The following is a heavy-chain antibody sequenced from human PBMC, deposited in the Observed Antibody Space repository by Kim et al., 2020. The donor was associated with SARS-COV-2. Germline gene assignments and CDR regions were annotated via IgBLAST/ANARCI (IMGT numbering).Heavy chain of an antibody. J-gene: IGHJ4*02. CDR1: GGSISSYY. Sequence: SETQSLTCTVSGGSISSYYWGWIRQPPGKGLEWIGYIYYSGSTNYNPSLKSRVTISVDTSKNQFSLKLSSVTAADTAVYYCARAPPIRGGWSSFDYWGQGTLVTVSS. D-gene: IGHD6-19*01. CDR3: ARAPPIRGGWSSFDY. CDR2: IYYSGST. V-gene: IGHV4-59*01.